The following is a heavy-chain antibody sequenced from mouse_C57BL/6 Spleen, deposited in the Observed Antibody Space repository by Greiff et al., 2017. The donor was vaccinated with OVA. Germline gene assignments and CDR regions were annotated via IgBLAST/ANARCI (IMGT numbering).Heavy chain of an antibody. CDR2: IYPGDGDT. J-gene: IGHJ1*03. V-gene: IGHV1-80*01. CDR3: ARSESNYWYFDV. Sequence: QVQLQQSGAELVKPGASVKISCKASGYAFSSYWMNWVKQRPGKGLEWIGQIYPGDGDTNYNGKFKGKATLTADKSSSTAYMQLSSLTSEDSAVYFCARSESNYWYFDVWGTGTTVTVSS. CDR1: GYAFSSYW. D-gene: IGHD2-5*01.